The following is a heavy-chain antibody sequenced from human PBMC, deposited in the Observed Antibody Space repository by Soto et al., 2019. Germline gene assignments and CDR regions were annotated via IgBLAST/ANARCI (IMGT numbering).Heavy chain of an antibody. D-gene: IGHD3-22*01. CDR1: GGSISSYY. Sequence: PSETLCLTCTVSGGSISSYYWNWIRQPPGKGLEWIGYIYYSGSTNYNPSLKSRVTISVDTSKNQFSLKLNSVTAADTAVYYCAADSSGYYSNDYWGQGTLVTVSS. CDR2: IYYSGST. J-gene: IGHJ4*02. V-gene: IGHV4-59*01. CDR3: AADSSGYYSNDY.